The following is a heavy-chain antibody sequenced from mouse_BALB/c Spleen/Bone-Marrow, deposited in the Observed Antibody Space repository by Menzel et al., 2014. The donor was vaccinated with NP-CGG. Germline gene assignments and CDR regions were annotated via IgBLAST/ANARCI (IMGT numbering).Heavy chain of an antibody. V-gene: IGHV1-54*03. CDR1: GYAFTNYL. J-gene: IGHJ4*01. D-gene: IGHD2-10*02. CDR2: INPGSGGT. Sequence: QVHVKQSGAELVRPGTSVKVSCKASGYAFTNYLIEWVKQRPGQGLEWIGVINPGSGGTNYSEKFKGKATLTADKSSSTANMQLSSLTSDDSAVYFCARSIAYYYGMDYWGQGTSVTVSS. CDR3: ARSIAYYYGMDY.